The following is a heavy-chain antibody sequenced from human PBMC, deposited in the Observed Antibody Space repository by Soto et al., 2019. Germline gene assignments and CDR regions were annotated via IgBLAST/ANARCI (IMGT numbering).Heavy chain of an antibody. J-gene: IGHJ3*02. CDR1: GYTFTSYA. V-gene: IGHV1-3*01. CDR3: ARDGEAAADDAFDI. D-gene: IGHD6-25*01. CDR2: INAGNGNT. Sequence: QVQLVQSGAEVKKPGASVKVSCKASGYTFTSYAIHWVRQAPGQRLEWMGWINAGNGNTKYSQKFQGRVTITRDTSASTAYMELSSLRSEDTAVYYRARDGEAAADDAFDIWGQGTMVTVSS.